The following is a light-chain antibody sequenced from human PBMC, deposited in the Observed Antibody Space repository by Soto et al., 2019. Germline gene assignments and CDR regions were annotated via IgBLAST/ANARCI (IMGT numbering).Light chain of an antibody. Sequence: DIQMTQTPSTLSPSVGERVTITCRASRSISDWVAWYQQRPGKAPKLLLSAASNLETGGPSRFSGSGSGTDFAFIISSLQPEDIATYFCQQYDNLPITFGQGTRLEIK. CDR1: RSISDW. CDR2: AAS. V-gene: IGKV1-33*01. J-gene: IGKJ5*01. CDR3: QQYDNLPIT.